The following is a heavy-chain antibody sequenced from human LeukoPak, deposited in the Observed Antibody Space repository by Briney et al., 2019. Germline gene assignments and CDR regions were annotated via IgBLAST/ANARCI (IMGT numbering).Heavy chain of an antibody. CDR3: ARDLGSLDYGDYVVWFDP. D-gene: IGHD4-17*01. Sequence: SETLSLTCTVSGGSISSYYWSWIRQPAGKGLEWIGRIYTSGSTNYNPSLKSRVTKSVDTSKNQFSLKLSSVTAADTAVYYCARDLGSLDYGDYVVWFDPWGQGTLVTVSS. V-gene: IGHV4-4*07. CDR2: IYTSGST. CDR1: GGSISSYY. J-gene: IGHJ5*02.